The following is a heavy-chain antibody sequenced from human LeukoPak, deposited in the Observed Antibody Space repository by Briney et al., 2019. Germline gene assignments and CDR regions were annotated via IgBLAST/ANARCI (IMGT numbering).Heavy chain of an antibody. V-gene: IGHV3-23*01. CDR3: AKITMIVVVISAFDI. D-gene: IGHD3-22*01. J-gene: IGHJ3*02. CDR1: GFTFSSYA. CDR2: ISGSGGST. Sequence: GGSLRLSCAASGFTFSSYAMSWVRLAPGKGLEWVSAISGSGGSTYYADSVKGRFTISRDNSKNTLYLQMNSLRAEDTAVYYCAKITMIVVVISAFDIWGQGTMVTVSS.